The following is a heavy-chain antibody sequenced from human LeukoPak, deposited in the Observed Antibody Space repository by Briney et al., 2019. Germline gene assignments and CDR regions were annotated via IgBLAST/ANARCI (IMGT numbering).Heavy chain of an antibody. V-gene: IGHV3-11*04. D-gene: IGHD6-19*01. CDR3: TRLQIAVAGPNWFDP. CDR1: GFTFSDYY. J-gene: IGHJ5*02. Sequence: GGSLRLSCAASGFTFSDYYMSWIRQAPGKGLEWVSYISSSGSTIYYADSLKGRFSVSRDNAKNSLYLQMNGLRVEDTAVYYCTRLQIAVAGPNWFDPWGQGTLVTVSS. CDR2: ISSSGSTI.